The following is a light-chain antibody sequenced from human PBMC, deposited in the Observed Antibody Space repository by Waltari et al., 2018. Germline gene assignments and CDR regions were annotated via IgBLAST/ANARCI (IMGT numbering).Light chain of an antibody. CDR3: QTWDDTTV. CDR2: QDT. J-gene: IGLJ1*01. CDR1: KLESKS. V-gene: IGLV3-1*01. Sequence: SYELTQPHSVLVSPGRTATISCSAPKLESKSVCWYQQKPGQPPVLVMYQDTKRPSGIPDRFSGSNSGNTATLIISEAQALDEADYYCQTWDDTTVFGGGTRVTVL.